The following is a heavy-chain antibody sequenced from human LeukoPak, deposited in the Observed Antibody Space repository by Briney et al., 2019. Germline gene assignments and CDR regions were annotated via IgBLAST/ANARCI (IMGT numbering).Heavy chain of an antibody. CDR3: AREGYGSGSYNWFDP. D-gene: IGHD3-10*01. V-gene: IGHV1-8*01. Sequence: ASVKVSCKASGYTFTSYDINWVRQSTGQGLEWMGWMNPNSGNTGYAQKFQGRVTMTRNTSISTAYMELSSLRSEDTAVYYCAREGYGSGSYNWFDPWGQGTLVTVSS. CDR2: MNPNSGNT. J-gene: IGHJ5*02. CDR1: GYTFTSYD.